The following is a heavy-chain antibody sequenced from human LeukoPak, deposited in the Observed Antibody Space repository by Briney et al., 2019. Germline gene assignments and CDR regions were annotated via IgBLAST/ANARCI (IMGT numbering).Heavy chain of an antibody. Sequence: GASVKVSCKASGYSFTSYDISWVRQAPGQGLEWMGWISADNGNTNYAQKLQGRVTMTTDRSTSTAYMELRSLRSDDTAVYYCATADCSSTSCYSALDYWGQGTLVTVSS. D-gene: IGHD2-2*01. CDR2: ISADNGNT. V-gene: IGHV1-18*01. J-gene: IGHJ4*02. CDR1: GYSFTSYD. CDR3: ATADCSSTSCYSALDY.